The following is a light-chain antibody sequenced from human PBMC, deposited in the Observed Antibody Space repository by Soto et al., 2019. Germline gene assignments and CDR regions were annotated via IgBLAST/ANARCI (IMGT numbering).Light chain of an antibody. Sequence: QSVLTQPPSASGTPGQRVTISCSGTTSNIGSNSVNWYQQLPGTAPTLLIFSNNQRPSGVPDRFSGSKSGTSASLAVNGLRSEDEADYYCAAWDDSLNGPLFGGGTKVTVL. CDR3: AAWDDSLNGPL. J-gene: IGLJ3*02. CDR1: TSNIGSNS. CDR2: SNN. V-gene: IGLV1-44*01.